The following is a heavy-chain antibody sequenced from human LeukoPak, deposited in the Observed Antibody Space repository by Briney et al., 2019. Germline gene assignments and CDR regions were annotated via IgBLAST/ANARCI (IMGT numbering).Heavy chain of an antibody. CDR2: INPNSGGT. J-gene: IGHJ4*02. D-gene: IGHD5-24*01. CDR3: ARGGGLRDGYNLDY. V-gene: IGHV1-2*02. Sequence: GASVTLSFTASVYTFTGYYMHWVRHAPGQGLEWMGWINPNSGGTNYAQKFEGRVSMARDTSISTAYMELSRLRSDDTAVYYCARGGGLRDGYNLDYWGQGTLVTVSS. CDR1: VYTFTGYY.